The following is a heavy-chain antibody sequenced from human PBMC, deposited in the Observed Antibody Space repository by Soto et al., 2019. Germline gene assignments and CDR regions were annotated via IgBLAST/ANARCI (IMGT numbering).Heavy chain of an antibody. CDR2: VSPPFRTS. CDR1: GVSFNNNG. V-gene: IGHV1-69*01. Sequence: QVQLVQSGAEVKKPGSSVKVSCKTSGVSFNNNGIGWVRQAPGHGLEWMGGVSPPFRTSHYARKFQGRISITADASKGTVNLELSSLTSDDTAQYYCARVLYYGSGSYSPYGMDVWGQGTTVTVSS. J-gene: IGHJ6*02. CDR3: ARVLYYGSGSYSPYGMDV. D-gene: IGHD3-10*01.